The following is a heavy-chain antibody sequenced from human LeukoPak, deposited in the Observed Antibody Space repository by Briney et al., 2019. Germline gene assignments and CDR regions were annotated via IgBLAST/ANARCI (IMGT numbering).Heavy chain of an antibody. Sequence: SETLSLTCAVYGGTFSGYYWSWIRQPPGKGLEWIGEINHSGTTNYNPSLKSRVTISIDTSKNQFSLKLSSVTAADTGVYYCASSRGYSSSLWYYYMDVWAKGPRSPSP. CDR2: INHSGTT. V-gene: IGHV4-34*01. CDR3: ASSRGYSSSLWYYYMDV. D-gene: IGHD6-13*01. J-gene: IGHJ6*03. CDR1: GGTFSGYY.